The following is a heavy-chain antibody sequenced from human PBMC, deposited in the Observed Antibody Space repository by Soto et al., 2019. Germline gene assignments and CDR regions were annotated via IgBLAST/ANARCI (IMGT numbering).Heavy chain of an antibody. Sequence: VQLLESGGGLVQAGGSLRLSCAASGFTFSTYAMSWVRQAPGKGLEWVSAISGSGGSTYYTDSVKGRFTISRDNSKNTLYLQMDSLRAEDTAVYYCAVRKTGSYFDYWGQGTLVTVSS. CDR1: GFTFSTYA. CDR3: AVRKTGSYFDY. V-gene: IGHV3-23*01. D-gene: IGHD1-26*01. J-gene: IGHJ4*02. CDR2: ISGSGGST.